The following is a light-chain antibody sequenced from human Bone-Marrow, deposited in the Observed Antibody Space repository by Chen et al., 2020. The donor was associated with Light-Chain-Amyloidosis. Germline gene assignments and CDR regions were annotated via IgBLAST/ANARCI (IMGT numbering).Light chain of an antibody. CDR3: QVWDRGSDRPV. J-gene: IGLJ3*02. Sequence: SYVLTQPSSVSVAPGQTATIACGGNNIGSTSVHWYQQTPGQAPLLVVYDDSDRPSGIPERLSGSNCGNTATLTISRVEAGEEADYYCQVWDRGSDRPVFGGGTKLTVL. CDR1: NIGSTS. CDR2: DDS. V-gene: IGLV3-21*02.